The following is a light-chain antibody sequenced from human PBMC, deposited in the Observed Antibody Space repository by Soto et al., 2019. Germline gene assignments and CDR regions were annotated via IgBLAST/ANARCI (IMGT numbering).Light chain of an antibody. Sequence: EIVMTQSPSALSASAGERATLSCRASQNISSWLAWYQQKPGQAPRLLISDASSRASGIPARFSGSGSGTEFTLTISSLQSEDFAIYYCHQYDSYEGAFGQGTKVDIK. J-gene: IGKJ1*01. CDR3: HQYDSYEGA. CDR1: QNISSW. V-gene: IGKV3-15*01. CDR2: DAS.